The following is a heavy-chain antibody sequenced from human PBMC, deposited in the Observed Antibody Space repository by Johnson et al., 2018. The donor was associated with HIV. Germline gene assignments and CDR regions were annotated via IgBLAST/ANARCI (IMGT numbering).Heavy chain of an antibody. D-gene: IGHD6-19*01. CDR1: GFTFSDYY. CDR2: IRSKANSYAT. Sequence: VQLVESGGGLVKPGGSLRLSCAASGFTFSDYYMSWVRQAPGKGLEWVGRIRSKANSYATAYAASVKGRFTISRDDSKNTAYLQMNSLKTEDTAVYYCTSGKSWLAVDAFDIWGQGTMVTVSS. J-gene: IGHJ3*02. CDR3: TSGKSWLAVDAFDI. V-gene: IGHV3-73*01.